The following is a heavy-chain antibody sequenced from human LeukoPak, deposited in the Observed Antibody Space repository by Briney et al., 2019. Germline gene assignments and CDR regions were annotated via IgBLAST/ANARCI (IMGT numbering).Heavy chain of an antibody. CDR3: AMSSGGQHYFDY. V-gene: IGHV3-33*01. CDR1: GFTFSSYG. CDR2: IWYDGSNK. J-gene: IGHJ4*02. D-gene: IGHD2-15*01. Sequence: GGSLRLSCAASGFTFSSYGMHWVRQAPGKGREWVAVIWYDGSNKYYADSVKGRFTISRDNSKNTLYLQMNSLRAEDTAVYYCAMSSGGQHYFDYWGQGTLVTVSS.